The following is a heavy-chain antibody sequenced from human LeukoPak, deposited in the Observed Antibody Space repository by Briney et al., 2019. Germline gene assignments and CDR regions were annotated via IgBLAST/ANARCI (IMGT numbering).Heavy chain of an antibody. CDR1: GGSISIYY. J-gene: IGHJ3*02. Sequence: PSGTLSLTCTVSGGSISIYYWSWIRQPPGKGREWIGYFYYSGTTNYNPSLKSRVTISVDTSITQFSLKLSSVTATDTAMYYCARHGYYGSGSYSAFDIWGQGTMVTVSS. CDR2: FYYSGTT. V-gene: IGHV4-59*08. D-gene: IGHD3-10*01. CDR3: ARHGYYGSGSYSAFDI.